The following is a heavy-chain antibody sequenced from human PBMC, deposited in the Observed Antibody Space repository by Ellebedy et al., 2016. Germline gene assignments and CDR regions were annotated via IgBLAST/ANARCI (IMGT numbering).Heavy chain of an antibody. J-gene: IGHJ4*02. CDR1: GFTFSSYA. CDR2: ISYDGSNK. CDR3: ARETTVTTGSFLDY. D-gene: IGHD4-17*01. Sequence: GGSLRLSCAASGFTFSSYAMHWVRQAPGKGLEWVAVISYDGSNKYYADSVKGRFTISRDNSKNTLYLQMNSLRAEDTAVYYCARETTVTTGSFLDYWGQGTLVTVSS. V-gene: IGHV3-30-3*01.